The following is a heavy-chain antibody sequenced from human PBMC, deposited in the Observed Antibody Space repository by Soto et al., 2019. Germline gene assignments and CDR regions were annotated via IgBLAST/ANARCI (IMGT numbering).Heavy chain of an antibody. J-gene: IGHJ6*02. Sequence: GESLKISCKGSGYRFSSYWIGWVRQMPGKGLEWMGIVHPSDSDTRYSPSFQGQVTLSVDKSINTAHLQWSSLKASDTGIYYCARPLYTRCYWCGMDVWGQGTTVTVSS. D-gene: IGHD2-2*01. CDR1: GYRFSSYW. CDR3: ARPLYTRCYWCGMDV. CDR2: VHPSDSDT. V-gene: IGHV5-51*01.